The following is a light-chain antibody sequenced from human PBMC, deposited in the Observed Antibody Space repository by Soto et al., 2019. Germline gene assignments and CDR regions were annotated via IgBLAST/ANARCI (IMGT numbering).Light chain of an antibody. J-gene: IGLJ1*01. CDR2: EVS. Sequence: QSALTQPASVSGSPGQSITISCPGTSSDVGGYNYVSWYQQHPGKAPKLMIYEVSNRPSGVSNRFSGSKSGNTASLTISGLQAEDEADYYCSSYTSSSFPYVFGTGTKLTVL. V-gene: IGLV2-14*01. CDR3: SSYTSSSFPYV. CDR1: SSDVGGYNY.